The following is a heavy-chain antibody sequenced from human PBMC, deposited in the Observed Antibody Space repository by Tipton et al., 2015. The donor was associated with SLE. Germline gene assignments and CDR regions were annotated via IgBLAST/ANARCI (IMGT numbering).Heavy chain of an antibody. Sequence: TLSLTCTVSGGSISRSSYYWVWIRQSPGKGLEWLGSMYYGGSIYYNPSLKSRVAISGATSETQFSLKLSSVTAADTAVYYCARHKEQLARYFDLWGRGTLVTVSA. J-gene: IGHJ2*01. V-gene: IGHV4-39*01. D-gene: IGHD6-13*01. CDR1: GGSISRSSYY. CDR2: MYYGGSI. CDR3: ARHKEQLARYFDL.